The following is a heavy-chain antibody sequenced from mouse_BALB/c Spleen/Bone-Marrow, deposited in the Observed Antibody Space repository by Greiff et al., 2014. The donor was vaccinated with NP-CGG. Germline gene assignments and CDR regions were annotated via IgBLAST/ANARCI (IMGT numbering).Heavy chain of an antibody. V-gene: IGHV1-18*01. CDR1: GYSFTGYT. Sequence: EVQLVESGPELVKSGASMKISCKASGYSFTGYTMNWVKQSHGKNLEWIGLINPYNGGTSYNQKFKGRATLTVDKSSSTAYMELLSLTSEDSAVYYCARSYYDYDDAMDYWGQGTSVTVSS. CDR3: ARSYYDYDDAMDY. CDR2: INPYNGGT. J-gene: IGHJ4*01. D-gene: IGHD2-4*01.